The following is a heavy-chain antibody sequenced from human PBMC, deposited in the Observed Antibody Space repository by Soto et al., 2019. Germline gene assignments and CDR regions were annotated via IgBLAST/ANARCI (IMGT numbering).Heavy chain of an antibody. V-gene: IGHV4-30-2*01. J-gene: IGHJ4*02. Sequence: QLQLQESGSGLVKPSQTLSLTCAVSGGSISSGGYSWNWIRQPPGKGLEWIGYIYHSGSTYYNPSRPSRDTKSVDRSKNQLSLKLSSATAADTAEYYGARDGSGWAADDTYWDYWGQGTLVTVSS. CDR2: IYHSGST. D-gene: IGHD6-19*01. CDR3: ARDGSGWAADDTYWDY. CDR1: GGSISSGGYS.